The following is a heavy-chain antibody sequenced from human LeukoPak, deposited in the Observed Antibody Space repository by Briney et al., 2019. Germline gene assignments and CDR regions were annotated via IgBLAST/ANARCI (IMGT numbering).Heavy chain of an antibody. Sequence: GGSLRLSCAASGFTFSSYWMSWVRQAPGKGLEWVANIKHDGSEKYYVDSVKGRFTISRDNAKNSLYLQMNSLRAEDTAFYYCARGGSYRYRYDYWGQGTLVTVSS. J-gene: IGHJ4*02. CDR2: IKHDGSEK. CDR1: GFTFSSYW. V-gene: IGHV3-7*04. CDR3: ARGGSYRYRYDY. D-gene: IGHD3-16*02.